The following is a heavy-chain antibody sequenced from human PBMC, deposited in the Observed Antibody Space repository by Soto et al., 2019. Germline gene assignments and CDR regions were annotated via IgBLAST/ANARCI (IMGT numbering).Heavy chain of an antibody. CDR1: GFTFSSYA. J-gene: IGHJ6*02. CDR2: ISGSGGST. V-gene: IGHV3-23*01. D-gene: IGHD3-22*01. CDR3: AKDITMIVGPSRYYYYGMDV. Sequence: GGSLRLSCAASGFTFSSYAMSWVRQAPGKGLEWVSAISGSGGSTYYADSVKGRFTISRDNSKNTLYLQMNSLRAEDTAVYYCAKDITMIVGPSRYYYYGMDVWGQGTTVTVS.